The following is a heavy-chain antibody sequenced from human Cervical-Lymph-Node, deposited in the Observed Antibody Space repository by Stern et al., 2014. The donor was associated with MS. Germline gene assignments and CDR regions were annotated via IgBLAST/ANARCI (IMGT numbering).Heavy chain of an antibody. CDR3: AKDISERHYYFDS. D-gene: IGHD3-16*02. V-gene: IGHV3-9*01. Sequence: EVQLVESGGGSVQPGRSLRLSCAASGFPFDDCAMHWVRQAPGTGLEWVSGISWNSNNICYADSVRGRFTISRDNAKNSLYLQMNGLRPEDTALYYCAKDISERHYYFDSWGEGTLVTVSS. CDR2: ISWNSNNI. CDR1: GFPFDDCA. J-gene: IGHJ4*02.